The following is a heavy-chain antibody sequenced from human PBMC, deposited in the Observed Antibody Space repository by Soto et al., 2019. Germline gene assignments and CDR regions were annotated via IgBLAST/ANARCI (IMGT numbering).Heavy chain of an antibody. CDR1: GFTFSSYS. J-gene: IGHJ4*02. CDR3: AKGRYDFWSPYYFDS. CDR2: ISSSSSYI. Sequence: GGSLRLSCAASGFTFSSYSMNWVRQAPGKGLEWVSSISSSSSYIYYADSVKGRFTISRDNAKNSLYLQMNSLRAEDTAVYYCAKGRYDFWSPYYFDSWGQGTLVTVSS. V-gene: IGHV3-21*01. D-gene: IGHD3-3*01.